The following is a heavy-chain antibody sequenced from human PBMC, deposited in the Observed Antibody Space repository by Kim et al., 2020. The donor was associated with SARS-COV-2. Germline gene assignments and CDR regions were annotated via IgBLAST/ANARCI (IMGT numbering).Heavy chain of an antibody. Sequence: TYYADSVKGRFTISRDNSKNTLYLQMNSLRAEDTAVYYCAKLYSSGWSDYWGQGTLVTVSS. V-gene: IGHV3-23*01. CDR2: T. D-gene: IGHD6-19*01. J-gene: IGHJ4*02. CDR3: AKLYSSGWSDY.